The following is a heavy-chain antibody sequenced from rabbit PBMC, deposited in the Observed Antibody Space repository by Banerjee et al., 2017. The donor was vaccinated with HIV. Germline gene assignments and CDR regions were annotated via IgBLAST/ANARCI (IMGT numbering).Heavy chain of an antibody. Sequence: QQQLEESGGGLVKPGGSLTLTCTASGFSFSSVHDMCWVRQAPGKGLEWIGCIYADSGGSTYYASWARGRFTISKTSSTTVTLQMTSLTAADTAAYFCARDLAGVIGWNFNLWGPGTLVTVS. CDR3: ARDLAGVIGWNFNL. CDR1: GFSFSSVHD. CDR2: IYADSGGST. J-gene: IGHJ4*01. V-gene: IGHV1S45*01. D-gene: IGHD4-1*01.